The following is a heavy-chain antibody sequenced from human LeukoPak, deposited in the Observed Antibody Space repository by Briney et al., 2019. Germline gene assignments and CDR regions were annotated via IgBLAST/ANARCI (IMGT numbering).Heavy chain of an antibody. CDR2: IHSSVST. CDR1: GGSISSNAYY. J-gene: IGHJ4*02. Sequence: PSETLSLTCTVSGGSISSNAYYWAWIRQPPGKGLEWIGSIHSSVSTYYNPSLKSRVTISVDTSKNQFSLRLSSVTAADTALYYCAYSGSYGHLGYWGQGIPVTVSS. V-gene: IGHV4-39*01. CDR3: AYSGSYGHLGY. D-gene: IGHD1-26*01.